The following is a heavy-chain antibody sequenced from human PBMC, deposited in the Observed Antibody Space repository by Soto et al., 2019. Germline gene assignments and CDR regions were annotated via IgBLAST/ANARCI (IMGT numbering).Heavy chain of an antibody. J-gene: IGHJ6*03. D-gene: IGHD2-15*01. V-gene: IGHV3-23*01. CDR1: GFTFSSYA. Sequence: PGGSLRLSCAASGFTFSSYAMSWVRQAPGKGLEWVSAICGIGVSTYYADSVKGRFTISRDNSKNTLYLQMNSLRAEDTAVYYCAKEGVVVAATGYYYYYMDVWGKGTTVTVSS. CDR2: ICGIGVST. CDR3: AKEGVVVAATGYYYYYMDV.